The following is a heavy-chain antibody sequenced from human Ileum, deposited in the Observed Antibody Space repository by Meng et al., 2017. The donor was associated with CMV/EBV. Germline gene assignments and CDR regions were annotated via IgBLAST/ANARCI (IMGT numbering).Heavy chain of an antibody. Sequence: GESLKISCKASGYPFTSHYMHWLRQAPGQGPEWMGVINPSGNSRYYAQKFQGRVTMTRDTSTSTDYMEVSSLRSEDTAVYYCARDNSESDSSWWFDPWGQGTLVTVSS. J-gene: IGHJ5*02. CDR1: GYPFTSHY. D-gene: IGHD1-26*01. CDR2: INPSGNSR. CDR3: ARDNSESDSSWWFDP. V-gene: IGHV1-46*01.